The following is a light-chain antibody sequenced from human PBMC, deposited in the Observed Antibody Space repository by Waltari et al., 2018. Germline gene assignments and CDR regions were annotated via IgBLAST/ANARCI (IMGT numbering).Light chain of an antibody. CDR1: QSVGRH. V-gene: IGKV3-11*01. CDR3: QQRSTWPSVT. CDR2: DAS. Sequence: EIVLTQSPATLSLSPGERATVSCRASQSVGRHLAWYQQKPGQAPRRLIYDASDRAADTPARFSGSESRTDFTLTISSLEPEDCVVYYCQQRSTWPSVTFGGGTKVEIK. J-gene: IGKJ4*01.